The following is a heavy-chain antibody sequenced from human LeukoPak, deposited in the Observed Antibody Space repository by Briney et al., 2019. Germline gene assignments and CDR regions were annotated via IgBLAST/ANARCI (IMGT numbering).Heavy chain of an antibody. D-gene: IGHD3-9*01. V-gene: IGHV1-69*06. Sequence: SVKVSCKASGGTFSSYAISWVRQAPGQGLEWMGGIIPIFGTANYAQKFQGRVTITADKSTSTAYMELRSLRSDDTAVYYCARDVGKYYDILTGYYYPGAYFDYWGQGTLVTVSS. CDR3: ARDVGKYYDILTGYYYPGAYFDY. CDR1: GGTFSSYA. J-gene: IGHJ4*02. CDR2: IIPIFGTA.